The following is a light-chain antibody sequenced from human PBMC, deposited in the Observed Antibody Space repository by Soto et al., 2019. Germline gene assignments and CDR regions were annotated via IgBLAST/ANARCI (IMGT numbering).Light chain of an antibody. CDR2: EVS. CDR1: NSDVGDYNY. CDR3: RSYTSSSTVV. Sequence: QSALTQPASVSGSPGQSITISCTGTNSDVGDYNYVSWYQQHPGKAPKLMIYEVSNRPSGVSNRFSGFKSGNTASLTISGLQAEDEADYYCRSYTSSSTVVFGGGTKLTVL. V-gene: IGLV2-14*01. J-gene: IGLJ2*01.